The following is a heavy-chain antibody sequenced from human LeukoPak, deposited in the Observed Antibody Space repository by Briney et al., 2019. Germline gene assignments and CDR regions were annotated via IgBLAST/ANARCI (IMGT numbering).Heavy chain of an antibody. V-gene: IGHV3-15*07. J-gene: IGHJ4*02. CDR1: GFSFSDAW. CDR2: IRSKADGGTP. D-gene: IGHD2-8*01. CDR3: VKDLNGTWSFDY. Sequence: GGSLRLSCAASGFSFSDAWMNWVRQAPGKGLEWVGHIRSKADGGTPDYIAPVKGRFTISRDNSKNTLFLQMSSLRAEDTAVYYCVKDLNGTWSFDYWGQGTLATVSS.